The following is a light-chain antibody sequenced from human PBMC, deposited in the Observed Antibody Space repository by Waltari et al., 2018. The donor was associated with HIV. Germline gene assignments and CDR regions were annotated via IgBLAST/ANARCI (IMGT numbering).Light chain of an antibody. V-gene: IGKV4-1*01. CDR2: LAS. CDR3: QQYLSTPLT. J-gene: IGKJ4*01. Sequence: DVVLTQSPASLAVSLGARATINCKSSHSVLYRSNKKNYLAWYQQKPGQPPKLLFYLASTRESGISDRFSASGSGTDFTLTITSLQVDDVAVYYCQQYLSTPLTVGGGTKVEI. CDR1: HSVLYRSNKKNY.